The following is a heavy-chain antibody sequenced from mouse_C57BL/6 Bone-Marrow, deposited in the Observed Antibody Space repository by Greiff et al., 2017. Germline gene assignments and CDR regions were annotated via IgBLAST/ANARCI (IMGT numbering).Heavy chain of an antibody. J-gene: IGHJ2*01. V-gene: IGHV1-82*01. Sequence: VQLQQSGPELVKPGASVKISCKASGYAFSSSWMNWVKQRPGKGLEWIGRIYPGDGDTNYNGKFKGKATLTADKSSSTAYMQLSSLTSEDSAVYFCARQGYYGSSYLFDYWGQGTTLTVSS. D-gene: IGHD1-1*01. CDR2: IYPGDGDT. CDR1: GYAFSSSW. CDR3: ARQGYYGSSYLFDY.